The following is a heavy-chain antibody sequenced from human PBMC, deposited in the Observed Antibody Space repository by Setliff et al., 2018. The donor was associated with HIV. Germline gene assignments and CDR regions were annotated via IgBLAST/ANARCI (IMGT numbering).Heavy chain of an antibody. CDR1: GFTFSKTW. CDR3: TTEDPWLRFGH. J-gene: IGHJ5*02. Sequence: GFLSLSCAASGFTFSKTWMTWVRQAPGKGLEWVGRIKSNIDGGTRDYAAPVKGRFTISRDDSKTTLYLQMNSLKTEDTAVYYCTTEDPWLRFGHWGQGTLVTVSS. D-gene: IGHD5-12*01. CDR2: IKSNIDGGTR. V-gene: IGHV3-15*01.